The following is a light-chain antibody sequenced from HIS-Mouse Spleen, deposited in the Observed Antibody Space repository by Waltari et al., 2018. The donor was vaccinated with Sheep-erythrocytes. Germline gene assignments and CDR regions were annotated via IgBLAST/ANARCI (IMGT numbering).Light chain of an antibody. CDR2: EVS. CDR1: TSDVGGNNY. CDR3: SSYAGSNNWV. Sequence: SALPQPPPASGSPGQSATIPCPGTTSDVGGNNYVPCYQQHPGKAPKLMIYEVSKRPSGVPDRFSGSKSGNTASLTVSGLQAEDEADYYCSSYAGSNNWVFGGGTKLTVL. J-gene: IGLJ3*02. V-gene: IGLV2-8*01.